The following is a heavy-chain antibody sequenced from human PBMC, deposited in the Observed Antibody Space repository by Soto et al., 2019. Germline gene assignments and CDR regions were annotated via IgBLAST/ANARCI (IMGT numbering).Heavy chain of an antibody. CDR2: IYYSGSA. D-gene: IGHD2-2*01. CDR3: ARLHCNSPNCVPLDP. Sequence: SETLSLTCSVSGGSISSVSHYWGWIRQPPGKGLEWIGSIYYSGSAYYSPSLKSRVTMSVDTSKNQLSLELRSVTAADMAVYYCARLHCNSPNCVPLDPWGQGTLVTVSS. CDR1: GGSISSVSHY. V-gene: IGHV4-39*01. J-gene: IGHJ5*02.